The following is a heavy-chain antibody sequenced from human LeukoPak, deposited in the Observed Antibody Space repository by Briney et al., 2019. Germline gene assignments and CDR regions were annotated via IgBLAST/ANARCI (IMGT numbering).Heavy chain of an antibody. CDR1: GLSVGSNF. J-gene: IGHJ4*02. Sequence: GGSLRLSCAATGLSVGSNFMSWVRQAPGKGLEWVSVIYGGGSTYYADSVKGRFTISRYTPKNTLYLQMNSLRVEDAAVYYCAGSGFDYWGQGTLVTVSS. CDR3: AGSGFDY. D-gene: IGHD2-15*01. CDR2: IYGGGST. V-gene: IGHV3-53*01.